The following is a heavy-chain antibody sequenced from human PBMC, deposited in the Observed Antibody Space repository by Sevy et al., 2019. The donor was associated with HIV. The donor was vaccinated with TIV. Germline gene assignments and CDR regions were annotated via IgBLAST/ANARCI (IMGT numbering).Heavy chain of an antibody. J-gene: IGHJ4*02. CDR1: GFTFSDHY. Sequence: GESLKISCAASGFTFSDHYMEWVRQAPGKGLEWVGRIRNKADSYTTESAASVKGRFTISRDDSKNSLYLLMNSLKTEDTAVYYCATHAGIAAAGIVFDYWGQGTLVTVSS. D-gene: IGHD6-13*01. CDR3: ATHAGIAAAGIVFDY. CDR2: IRNKADSYTT. V-gene: IGHV3-72*01.